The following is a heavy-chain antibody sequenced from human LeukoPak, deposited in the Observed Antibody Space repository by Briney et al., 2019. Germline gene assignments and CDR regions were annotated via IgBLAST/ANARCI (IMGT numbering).Heavy chain of an antibody. Sequence: PSETLSLTCTVSGGSISSSSYYWGWIRQPPGKGLEWIGSIYYSGSTYYNPSLKSRVTISVDTSKNQFSLKLSSVTAADTAVYYCARVWKQLVRVDAFDIWGQGTMVTVSS. CDR3: ARVWKQLVRVDAFDI. V-gene: IGHV4-39*07. D-gene: IGHD6-13*01. CDR1: GGSISSSSYY. CDR2: IYYSGST. J-gene: IGHJ3*02.